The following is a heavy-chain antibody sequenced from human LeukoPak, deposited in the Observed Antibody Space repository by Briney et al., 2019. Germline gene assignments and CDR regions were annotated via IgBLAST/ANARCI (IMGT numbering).Heavy chain of an antibody. Sequence: GGSLRLSCAASGFTFSSYSMNWVRQAPGKGLEWVSYISSSSSTIYYADSVKGRFTISRDNAKNSLYLQMNSLRAEDTAVHYCARDNPPYLGYCSSTSCLGGGQGTLVTVSS. V-gene: IGHV3-48*01. CDR2: ISSSSSTI. D-gene: IGHD2-2*01. CDR1: GFTFSSYS. CDR3: ARDNPPYLGYCSSTSCLG. J-gene: IGHJ4*02.